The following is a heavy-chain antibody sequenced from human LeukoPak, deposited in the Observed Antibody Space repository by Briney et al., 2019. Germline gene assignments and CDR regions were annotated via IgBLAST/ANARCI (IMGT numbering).Heavy chain of an antibody. D-gene: IGHD1-14*01. CDR1: GGSISSSSYY. V-gene: IGHV4-39*07. Sequence: KPSETLSLICTVSGGSISSSSYYWGWIRQPPGKGLEWIGSIYYSGSTYYNPSLKSRVTISVDTSKNQFSLKLSSVTAADTAVYYCARDPAPLPYRNQRARLDYWGQGTLVTVSS. CDR3: ARDPAPLPYRNQRARLDY. J-gene: IGHJ4*02. CDR2: IYYSGST.